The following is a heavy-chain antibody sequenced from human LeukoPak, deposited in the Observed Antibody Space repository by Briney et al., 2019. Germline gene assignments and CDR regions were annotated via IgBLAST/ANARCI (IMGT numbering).Heavy chain of an antibody. J-gene: IGHJ3*02. CDR3: AKSLFTSATGTGRAFHI. CDR1: GFTFSSFL. CDR2: INLDGSSA. V-gene: IGHV3-74*01. D-gene: IGHD1-1*01. Sequence: GGSLRLSCAASGFTFSSFLMHWVRQVPGKGLVWVSRINLDGSSAVYADSVKGRFTISRDNSKNTLYLQMTSLRAEDTAEYYCAKSLFTSATGTGRAFHIWGQGTMVTVSS.